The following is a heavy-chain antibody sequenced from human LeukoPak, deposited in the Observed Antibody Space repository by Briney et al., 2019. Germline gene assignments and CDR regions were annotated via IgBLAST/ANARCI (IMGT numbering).Heavy chain of an antibody. CDR3: ARDPPYSDSSGYYYDY. V-gene: IGHV3-21*01. CDR1: GFTFSTYS. D-gene: IGHD3-22*01. Sequence: GGSLRLSCAASGFTFSTYSMNWVRQAPGKGLEWVSSISGSSIYIYYADSVKGLFTISRDNAKNSLYLQMNSLRAEDTAVYYCARDPPYSDSSGYYYDYWGQGTLVTVSS. CDR2: ISGSSIYI. J-gene: IGHJ4*02.